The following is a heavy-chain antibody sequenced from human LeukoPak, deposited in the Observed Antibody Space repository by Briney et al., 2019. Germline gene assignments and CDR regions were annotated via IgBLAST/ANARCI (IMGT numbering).Heavy chain of an antibody. D-gene: IGHD3-10*01. Sequence: SQTLSLTCAISGDSVSSNSAAWNWISQSPSRGLEWLGRTYYRSKWYNDYAVSVKSRITINPDTSKNQFSLQLNSVTPEDTAVYYCARDARTPGRLWFGESYYFDYWGQGTLVTVS. CDR3: ARDARTPGRLWFGESYYFDY. J-gene: IGHJ4*02. V-gene: IGHV6-1*01. CDR2: TYYRSKWYN. CDR1: GDSVSSNSAA.